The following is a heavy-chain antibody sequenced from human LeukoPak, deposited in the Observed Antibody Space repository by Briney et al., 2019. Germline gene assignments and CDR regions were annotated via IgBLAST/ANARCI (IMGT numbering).Heavy chain of an antibody. D-gene: IGHD2-2*01. V-gene: IGHV3-13*01. CDR2: IGTAGDT. Sequence: GGTLRLSCAASGFTFSSYAMHWVRHATGKGLEWVSAIGTAGDTYYPGSVKGRFTISQENATNSLYLQMNSLRAGDTAVYYCARGAVPAAIGGLVDCWGQGTLVTVSS. CDR3: ARGAVPAAIGGLVDC. CDR1: GFTFSSYA. J-gene: IGHJ4*02.